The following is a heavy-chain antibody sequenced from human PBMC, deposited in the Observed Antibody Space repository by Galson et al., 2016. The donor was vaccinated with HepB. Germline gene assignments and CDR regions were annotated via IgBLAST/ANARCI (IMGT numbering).Heavy chain of an antibody. V-gene: IGHV1-2*02. Sequence: SVKVSCKASGYTFIDYYIHWLRQAPGQGLEWMGWINPNNGGTFYAQKFQDRVTITRDTSINSVNMEMIRGASDDTAMYYCARTHFWSGYSLNYGMDVWGQGTTVIVSS. CDR3: ARTHFWSGYSLNYGMDV. J-gene: IGHJ6*02. CDR2: INPNNGGT. D-gene: IGHD3-3*02. CDR1: GYTFIDYY.